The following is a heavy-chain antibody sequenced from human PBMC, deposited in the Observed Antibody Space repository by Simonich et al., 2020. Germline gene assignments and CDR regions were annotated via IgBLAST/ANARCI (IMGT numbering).Heavy chain of an antibody. CDR1: GFTFSSYS. CDR2: ISISSRDI. J-gene: IGHJ4*02. V-gene: IGHV3-21*01. D-gene: IGHD3-10*01. Sequence: GVGLVKPVGSLRLSCAASGFTFSSYSMNWVRQAPGKGLEWVSSISISSRDIYYADSGKGRFTISRDNAKNSLYLQMNSLRAEDTAVYYCARDTSYYGSGSYYFDYWGQGTLVTVSS. CDR3: ARDTSYYGSGSYYFDY.